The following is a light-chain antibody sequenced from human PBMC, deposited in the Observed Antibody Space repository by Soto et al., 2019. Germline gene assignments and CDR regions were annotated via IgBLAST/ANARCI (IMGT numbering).Light chain of an antibody. Sequence: QSVLTQPPSASGSPGQSVTISCTGTSSDVGGYNYVSRYQQHPGKAPKLMIYEVSKRPSGVPDRFSGSKSGNTASLTVSGLQAEDEADYYCSSYAGSLYVFGTGTKLTVL. CDR3: SSYAGSLYV. CDR2: EVS. J-gene: IGLJ1*01. CDR1: SSDVGGYNY. V-gene: IGLV2-8*01.